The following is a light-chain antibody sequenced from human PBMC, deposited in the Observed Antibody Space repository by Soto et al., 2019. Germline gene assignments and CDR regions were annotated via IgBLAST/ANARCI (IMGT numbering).Light chain of an antibody. Sequence: QSALTQPASVSGSPGQSITISCTGTSSDVGGYNYVSWYQQHPGKAPKLMIHGVDNRPSGVSNRFSGSKSGNTASLTISGLQAEDEADYYCSSYTSSRTIVFGTGTKVTDL. CDR1: SSDVGGYNY. CDR3: SSYTSSRTIV. J-gene: IGLJ1*01. CDR2: GVD. V-gene: IGLV2-14*01.